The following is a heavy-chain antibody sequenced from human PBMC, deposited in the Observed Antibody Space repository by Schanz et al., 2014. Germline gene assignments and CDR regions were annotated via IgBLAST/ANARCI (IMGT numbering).Heavy chain of an antibody. CDR3: AKGSMAARPLLPTDYYFYGTDI. CDR1: GFIFSAFW. CDR2: ISYDGSNK. Sequence: VQLVESGGDLVQPGGSLRLSCAASGFIFSAFWMHWVRQAPGKGLVWVAVISYDGSNKYYADSVKGRFTISRDNSKNTLYLQMNSLRAEDTAVYYCAKGSMAARPLLPTDYYFYGTDIWGQGTMVTVSS. D-gene: IGHD6-6*01. V-gene: IGHV3-30*12. J-gene: IGHJ6*02.